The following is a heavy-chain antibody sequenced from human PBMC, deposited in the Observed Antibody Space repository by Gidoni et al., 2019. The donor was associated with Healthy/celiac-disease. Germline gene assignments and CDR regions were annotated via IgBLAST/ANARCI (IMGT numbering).Heavy chain of an antibody. J-gene: IGHJ6*02. CDR2: IKSKTDGGTT. D-gene: IGHD6-13*01. CDR1: GFPFSNSW. Sequence: EVQLVESGGGLVKPGGSLRLSCAASGFPFSNSWMSWVRPAPGKGLEWVGRIKSKTDGGTTDYAAPVKGRFTISRDDSKNTLYLQMNSLKTEDTAVYYCTTIPPPVGSSSWQPYYYYGMDVWGQGTTVTVSS. CDR3: TTIPPPVGSSSWQPYYYYGMDV. V-gene: IGHV3-15*01.